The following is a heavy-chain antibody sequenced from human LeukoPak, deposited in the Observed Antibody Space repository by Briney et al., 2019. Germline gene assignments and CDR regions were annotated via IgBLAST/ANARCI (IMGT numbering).Heavy chain of an antibody. V-gene: IGHV1-2*02. CDR1: GYTFTDYY. D-gene: IGHD6-13*01. J-gene: IGHJ4*02. Sequence: ASVKVSCKPSGYTFTDYYIHWVRQAPGQGLEWMGWINPNSGATNYAQNFQGRVTMTRDTSISTADMELTSLRPDDAAVYYCAKGREGRPDSSNKNYLYDYWGQGALVIVSS. CDR3: AKGREGRPDSSNKNYLYDY. CDR2: INPNSGAT.